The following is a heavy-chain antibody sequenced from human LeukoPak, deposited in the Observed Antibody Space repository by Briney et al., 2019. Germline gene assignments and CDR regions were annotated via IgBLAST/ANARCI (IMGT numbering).Heavy chain of an antibody. Sequence: SETLSLTCAVYGGSFSGYYWSWIRQPPGKGLEWIGEINHSGSTNYNPSLESRVTISVATSKNQFSLKLSSVTAADTAVYYCARGIWNIRFDNWGQGTLVTVSS. J-gene: IGHJ4*02. CDR3: ARGIWNIRFDN. CDR2: INHSGST. V-gene: IGHV4-34*01. CDR1: GGSFSGYY. D-gene: IGHD1-1*01.